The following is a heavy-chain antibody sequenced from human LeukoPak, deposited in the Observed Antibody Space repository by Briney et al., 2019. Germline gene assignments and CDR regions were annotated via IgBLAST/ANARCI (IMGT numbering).Heavy chain of an antibody. Sequence: ASVKVSCKASGYTFTSYGISWVRQAPGQGLEWKGWISAYNGNTNYAQKLQGRVTMTTDTSTSTAYMELRSLRSDDTAVYYCARDRSMVRGVIIMGYWGQGTLVTVSS. J-gene: IGHJ4*02. CDR1: GYTFTSYG. CDR2: ISAYNGNT. CDR3: ARDRSMVRGVIIMGY. V-gene: IGHV1-18*01. D-gene: IGHD3-10*01.